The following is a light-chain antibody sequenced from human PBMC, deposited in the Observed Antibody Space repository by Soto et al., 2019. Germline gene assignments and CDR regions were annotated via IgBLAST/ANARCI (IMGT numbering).Light chain of an antibody. Sequence: QPVLTQPASVSGSPGQSITISCTGTSSDVGAYDYVSWYQQHPGKVPKLMIFDVSIRPSGVSHRFSGSKSDNTASLTISGLQAEDEADYYCSSYTSINSVIFGGGTKLTVL. J-gene: IGLJ2*01. CDR1: SSDVGAYDY. CDR3: SSYTSINSVI. CDR2: DVS. V-gene: IGLV2-14*03.